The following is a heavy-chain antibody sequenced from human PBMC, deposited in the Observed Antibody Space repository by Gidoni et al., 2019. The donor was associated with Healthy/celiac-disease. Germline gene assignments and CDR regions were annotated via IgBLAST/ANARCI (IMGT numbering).Heavy chain of an antibody. CDR3: ARVGLWVPAAIPHNWRFDP. D-gene: IGHD2-2*02. CDR2: ISASNGNT. Sequence: QVQLVQSGAEVKKPGASVKVSCKASGYTFTSYGISWVRQAPGQGLEWMGWISASNGNTNYAQKLQGRVTMTTDTSTSTAYMELRSLRSDDTAVYYCARVGLWVPAAIPHNWRFDPWGQGTLVTVSS. CDR1: GYTFTSYG. V-gene: IGHV1-18*01. J-gene: IGHJ5*02.